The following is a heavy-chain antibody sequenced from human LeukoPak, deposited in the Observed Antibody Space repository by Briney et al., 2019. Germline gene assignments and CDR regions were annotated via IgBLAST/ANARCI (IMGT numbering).Heavy chain of an antibody. CDR3: ARYGYNSALDY. CDR2: LKQDESEK. CDR1: GFTFSTYW. D-gene: IGHD6-19*01. V-gene: IGHV3-7*04. J-gene: IGHJ4*02. Sequence: GGSLRLSCAASGFTFSTYWMSWVRQAPGKGLEWVASLKQDESEKHYVDSVKGRFTISRDNAKNSLYLQMNSLRAEDTAVYYCARYGYNSALDYWGQGTLVTVSS.